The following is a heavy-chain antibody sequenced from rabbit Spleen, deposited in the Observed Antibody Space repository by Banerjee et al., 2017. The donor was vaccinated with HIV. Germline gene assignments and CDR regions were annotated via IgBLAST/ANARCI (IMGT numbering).Heavy chain of an antibody. CDR2: IDSGSSGLT. CDR1: GVSFSSSSY. J-gene: IGHJ6*01. D-gene: IGHD1-1*01. V-gene: IGHV1S40*01. CDR3: ARDTSSSFSSYGMDL. Sequence: QSLEESGGDLVKPGASLTLTCTASGVSFSSSSYMCWVRQAPGKGLEWIACIDSGSSGLTYLATWAKGRFTISKTSSTTVTLQMTRLTAADTATYFCARDTSSSFSSYGMDLWGPGTLVTVS.